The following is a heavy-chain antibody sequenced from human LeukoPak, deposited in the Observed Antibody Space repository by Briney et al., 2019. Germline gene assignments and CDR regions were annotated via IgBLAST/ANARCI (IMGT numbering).Heavy chain of an antibody. D-gene: IGHD1-26*01. V-gene: IGHV3-9*01. CDR3: AKDISPVEGAFDY. CDR2: ISWNSGSI. Sequence: PGGSLRLSRAASGFNFGDYAMQWVRQAPGKGLEWVSGISWNSGSIGYADSVKGRFTISRDNAKNSLYLQMNSLRTEDTALYYCAKDISPVEGAFDYWGQGTLVTVSS. CDR1: GFNFGDYA. J-gene: IGHJ4*02.